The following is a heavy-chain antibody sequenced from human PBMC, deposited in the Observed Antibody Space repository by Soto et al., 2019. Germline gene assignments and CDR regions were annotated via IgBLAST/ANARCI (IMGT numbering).Heavy chain of an antibody. Sequence: EVQLVESGGGLVQPGRSLRLSCTASGFTFGDYAMSWVRQAPGKGLEWVGFIRSKAYGGTTEYAASVKGRFTISRDDSKSIAYLQMNSLKTEDTAVYYCTRAYDYGDFKLGGDYWGQGTLVTVSS. CDR3: TRAYDYGDFKLGGDY. V-gene: IGHV3-49*04. D-gene: IGHD4-17*01. CDR2: IRSKAYGGTT. CDR1: GFTFGDYA. J-gene: IGHJ4*02.